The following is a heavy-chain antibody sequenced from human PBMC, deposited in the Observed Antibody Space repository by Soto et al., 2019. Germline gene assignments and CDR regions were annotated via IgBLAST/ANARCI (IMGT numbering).Heavy chain of an antibody. J-gene: IGHJ5*02. D-gene: IGHD4-17*01. Sequence: QVQLQESGPGLVKPSETLSLTCTVSGGSISFYYWSWIRQSPGKGLEWIGYMYYSGSTNYNPSLKSRVTMSVDTSKNQFSLKLRSVTAADTAVYYCARHTTVTSTFAPWGQGTQVTVSS. V-gene: IGHV4-59*08. CDR2: MYYSGST. CDR1: GGSISFYY. CDR3: ARHTTVTSTFAP.